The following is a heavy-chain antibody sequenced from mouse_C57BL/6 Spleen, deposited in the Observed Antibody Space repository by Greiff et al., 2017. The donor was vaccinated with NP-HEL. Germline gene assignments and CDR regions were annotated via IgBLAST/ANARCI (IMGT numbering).Heavy chain of an antibody. CDR2: INPGSGGT. CDR3: ARYLITTVPWFAY. Sequence: VQLQQSGAELVRPGTSVKVSCKASGYAFTNYLIEWVKQRPGQGLEWIGVINPGSGGTNYNEKFKGKATLTADKSSSTAYMQLSSLTSEDSAVYFCARYLITTVPWFAYWGQGTLVTVSA. CDR1: GYAFTNYL. J-gene: IGHJ3*01. D-gene: IGHD1-1*01. V-gene: IGHV1-54*01.